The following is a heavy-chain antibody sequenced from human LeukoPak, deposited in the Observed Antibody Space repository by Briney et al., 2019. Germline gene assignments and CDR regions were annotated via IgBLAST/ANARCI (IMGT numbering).Heavy chain of an antibody. CDR3: ARDRDWLRFFYFDS. CDR1: GFTFSSYW. V-gene: IGHV3-74*01. CDR2: IASDGSST. D-gene: IGHD5-12*01. Sequence: PGGSLRLSCAASGFTFSSYWMNWVRQAPGKGLVWGSRIASDGSSTTYADSVKGRFTISRDNAKNTLYLQMNSLRAEDTAGYYCARDRDWLRFFYFDSWGQGTLVTVSS. J-gene: IGHJ4*02.